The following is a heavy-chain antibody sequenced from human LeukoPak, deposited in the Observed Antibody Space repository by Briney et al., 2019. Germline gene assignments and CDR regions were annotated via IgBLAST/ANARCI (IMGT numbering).Heavy chain of an antibody. CDR3: ARTYGSGSYYH. CDR2: INYSGST. Sequence: PSQTLSLTCTVSGGSISLGDYYWSWIRQPPGKGLEWIGPINYSGSTYYNPSIKSRVTISVDTSKNQFSLKLSSVTAADTAVYYCARTYGSGSYYHWGQGTLVTVSS. CDR1: GGSISLGDYY. V-gene: IGHV4-30-4*08. J-gene: IGHJ5*02. D-gene: IGHD3-10*01.